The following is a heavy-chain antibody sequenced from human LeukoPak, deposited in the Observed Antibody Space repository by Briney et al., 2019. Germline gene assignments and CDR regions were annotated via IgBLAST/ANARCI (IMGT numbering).Heavy chain of an antibody. CDR2: IIPLFGTP. Sequence: GASVKVSCKASGGTFTNYALSWVRQAPGQGLEWMGRIIPLFGTPNYAQQFKGRVAITADESTRTVYMELSSLRSEDTAVYYCATDQGYYYESSAYAHFDYWGQGTLVTVSS. CDR1: GGTFTNYA. CDR3: ATDQGYYYESSAYAHFDY. D-gene: IGHD3-22*01. J-gene: IGHJ4*02. V-gene: IGHV1-69*15.